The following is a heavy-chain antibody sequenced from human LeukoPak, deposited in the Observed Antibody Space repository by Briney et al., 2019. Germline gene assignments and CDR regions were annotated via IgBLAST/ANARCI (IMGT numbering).Heavy chain of an antibody. D-gene: IGHD3-3*01. CDR3: ARYGFLEWLLYP. Sequence: SETLSLTCTVSGGSISSSSYYWGWIRQPPGKGLEWIGSIYYSGSTYYNPSLKSRVTTSVDTSKNQFSLKLRSVTAADTAVYYCARYGFLEWLLYPWGQGTLVTVSS. CDR1: GGSISSSSYY. V-gene: IGHV4-39*07. J-gene: IGHJ5*02. CDR2: IYYSGST.